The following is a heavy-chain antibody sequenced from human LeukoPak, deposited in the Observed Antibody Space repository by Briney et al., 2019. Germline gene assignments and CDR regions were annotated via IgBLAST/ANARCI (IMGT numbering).Heavy chain of an antibody. V-gene: IGHV3-33*06. D-gene: IGHD4-17*01. CDR1: GFIFSGNA. J-gene: IGHJ4*02. Sequence: AGVTLRLSCAVSGFIFSGNAIHWVRQAPGRGLEWVAQVWSKGDNTYYGDSMKGRFTISRDNSKNTLYLQMNSLRAEDTAVYYCAKDGSGYGDYDFDYWGQGTLVTVSS. CDR3: AKDGSGYGDYDFDY. CDR2: VWSKGDNT.